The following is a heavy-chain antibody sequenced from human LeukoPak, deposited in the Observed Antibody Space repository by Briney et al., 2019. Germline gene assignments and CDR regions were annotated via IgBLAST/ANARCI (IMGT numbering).Heavy chain of an antibody. CDR3: ARVRVPGGSYEGVDY. Sequence: VASVKVSCKASGYTFTSYGITWGRQAPGQGLEWMGWISAYKDNTNYAQKFQGRVTMTTDTPTSTAYMELRSLRSDDTAVYYCARVRVPGGSYEGVDYWGQGTLVTVSS. J-gene: IGHJ4*02. D-gene: IGHD1-26*01. V-gene: IGHV1-18*01. CDR1: GYTFTSYG. CDR2: ISAYKDNT.